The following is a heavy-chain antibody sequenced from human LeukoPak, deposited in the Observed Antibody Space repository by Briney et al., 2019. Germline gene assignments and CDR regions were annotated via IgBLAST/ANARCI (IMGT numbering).Heavy chain of an antibody. D-gene: IGHD6-13*01. CDR3: ARQQLGGYYFDY. V-gene: IGHV3-7*01. CDR1: GFTFSSYS. Sequence: PGGSLRLSCAASGFTFSSYSMNWVRQAPGKGLEWVANIKQDGSEKYYVDSVKGRFTISRDNAKNSLYLQMNSLRAEDTAVYYCARQQLGGYYFDYWGQGTLVTVSS. CDR2: IKQDGSEK. J-gene: IGHJ4*02.